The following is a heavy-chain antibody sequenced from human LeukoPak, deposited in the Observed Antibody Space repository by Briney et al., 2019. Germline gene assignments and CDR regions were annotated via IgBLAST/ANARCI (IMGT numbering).Heavy chain of an antibody. D-gene: IGHD5-24*01. CDR3: ARDGRDGYNLVHY. Sequence: ASVKVSCKASGYTFTGYYMHWVRQAPGQGLEWTGWINPNSGGTNYAQKFQGRVTMTRDTSISTVYMELSRPRSDDTAVYYCARDGRDGYNLVHYWGQGTLVTVSS. CDR1: GYTFTGYY. CDR2: INPNSGGT. V-gene: IGHV1-2*02. J-gene: IGHJ4*02.